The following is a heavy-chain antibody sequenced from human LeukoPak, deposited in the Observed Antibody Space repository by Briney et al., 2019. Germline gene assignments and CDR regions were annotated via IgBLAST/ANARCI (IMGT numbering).Heavy chain of an antibody. V-gene: IGHV3-74*01. CDR3: ATKQWLAPPPDS. CDR1: GFTFSSYW. J-gene: IGHJ4*02. CDR2: INNDGSST. Sequence: SGGSLRLSCAASGFTFSSYWMHWVRQAPGKGLVWVSRINNDGSSTNYADSVKGRFTVSRDNADNTMFLQMNSVRDEDTAVYYCATKQWLAPPPDSWGQGTPVTVSS. D-gene: IGHD6-19*01.